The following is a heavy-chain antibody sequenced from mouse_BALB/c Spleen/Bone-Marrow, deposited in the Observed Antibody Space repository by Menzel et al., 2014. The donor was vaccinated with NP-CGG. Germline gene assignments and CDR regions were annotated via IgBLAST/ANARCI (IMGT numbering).Heavy chain of an antibody. CDR1: GFTFTDYY. D-gene: IGHD2-3*01. J-gene: IGHJ1*01. Sequence: EVMLVESGGGLVQPGGSLRLSCATSGFTFTDYYMSWVRQPPGKALEWLGFIRNKANGYTTDYGASVKGRFTISRDNSQSILYLQMNTLRAEDSATYYCARDMCDGLRWYFDVWGAGTTVTVSS. CDR3: ARDMCDGLRWYFDV. V-gene: IGHV7-3*02. CDR2: IRNKANGYTT.